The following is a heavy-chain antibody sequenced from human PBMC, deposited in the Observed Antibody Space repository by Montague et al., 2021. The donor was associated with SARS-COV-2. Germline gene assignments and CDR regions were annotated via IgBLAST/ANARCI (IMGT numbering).Heavy chain of an antibody. CDR2: IYYSGST. J-gene: IGHJ6*02. D-gene: IGHD6-13*01. Sequence: SETLSLTCTVSGGSISSSSYYWGWIRQPPGKGLEWIGSIYYSGSTYYNPSLKSRVTISVDTSKSQFSLKLSSVTAADTAVYHCARVGRQQLVRLSGMDVWGQGTTVTVSS. CDR1: GGSISSSSYY. V-gene: IGHV4-39*07. CDR3: ARVGRQQLVRLSGMDV.